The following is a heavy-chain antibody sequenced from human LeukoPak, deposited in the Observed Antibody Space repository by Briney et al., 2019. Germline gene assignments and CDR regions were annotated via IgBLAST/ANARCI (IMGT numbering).Heavy chain of an antibody. V-gene: IGHV4-34*01. D-gene: IGHD4-17*01. CDR2: INHSGST. CDR1: GGSFSGYY. Sequence: SETLSLTCAVYGGSFSGYYWSWIRQPPGKGLEWIGEINHSGSTNYNPSLKSRVTISVDTSKNQFSLKLSFVTAADTAVYYCARDSGTTGEVKFDPWGQGTLVTVSS. CDR3: ARDSGTTGEVKFDP. J-gene: IGHJ5*02.